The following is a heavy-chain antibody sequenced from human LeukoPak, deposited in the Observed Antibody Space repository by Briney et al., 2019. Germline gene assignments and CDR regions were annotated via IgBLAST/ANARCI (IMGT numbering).Heavy chain of an antibody. Sequence: PSQTLSLTCTVSGGSISSGGYYWSWIRQHPGKGLEWIGYIYYSGSTYYNPSLKSRVTISVDMSKNQFSLKLSSVTAADTAVYYCARDSPVTGFDPWGQGTLVTVSS. CDR2: IYYSGST. V-gene: IGHV4-31*03. D-gene: IGHD2-21*02. J-gene: IGHJ5*02. CDR3: ARDSPVTGFDP. CDR1: GGSISSGGYY.